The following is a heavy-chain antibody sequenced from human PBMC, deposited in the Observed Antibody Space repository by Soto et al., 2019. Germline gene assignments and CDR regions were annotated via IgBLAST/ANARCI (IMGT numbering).Heavy chain of an antibody. CDR2: INHSGST. CDR1: GGSFSGYY. D-gene: IGHD6-13*01. Sequence: SETLSLTCAVYGGSFSGYYWSWIRQPPGKGLEWIGEINHSGSTNYNPSLKSRVTISVDTSKNQFSLKLSSVTAADTAVYYCARGQIAAADIYYFDYWGQGTLVTVS. CDR3: ARGQIAAADIYYFDY. V-gene: IGHV4-34*01. J-gene: IGHJ4*02.